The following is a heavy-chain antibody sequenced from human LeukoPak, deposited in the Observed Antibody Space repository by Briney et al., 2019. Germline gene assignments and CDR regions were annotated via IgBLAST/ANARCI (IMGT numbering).Heavy chain of an antibody. Sequence: SETLSLTCTVSGGSISSYYWSWIRQPPGKGLEWIGYIYYSGSTNYNPSLKSRVTISVDTSKNQFSLKLSSVTAADTAVYYCARAPPFIYSSGWYFDYWGQGTLVTVPS. J-gene: IGHJ4*02. CDR3: ARAPPFIYSSGWYFDY. V-gene: IGHV4-59*01. CDR1: GGSISSYY. D-gene: IGHD6-19*01. CDR2: IYYSGST.